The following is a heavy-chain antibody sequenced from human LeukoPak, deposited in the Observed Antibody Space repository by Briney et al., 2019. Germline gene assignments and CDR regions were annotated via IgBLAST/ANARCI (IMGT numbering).Heavy chain of an antibody. Sequence: PSEALSLTCAVYGGSFSGYYWRWIRQPPGKGLEWIGEINHSGSTNYNPSLKSRVTISVDTSKNQFSLKLSSVTAADTAVYYCARIPRVVTNRAAEYFQHWGQGTLVTVSS. J-gene: IGHJ1*01. CDR2: INHSGST. D-gene: IGHD2-21*02. CDR1: GGSFSGYY. V-gene: IGHV4-34*01. CDR3: ARIPRVVTNRAAEYFQH.